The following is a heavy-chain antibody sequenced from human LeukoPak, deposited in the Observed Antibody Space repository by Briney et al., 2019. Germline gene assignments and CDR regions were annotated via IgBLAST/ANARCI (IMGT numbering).Heavy chain of an antibody. Sequence: GGSLRLSCAASGFTFSSYGMHWVRQAPGKGLEWVAFIRYDGSNKYYADSVKGRFTISRDNSKNTLYLQMNSLRAEDTAVYYCARERAYSSSWYGFDAFDIWGQGTMVTVSS. CDR1: GFTFSSYG. CDR3: ARERAYSSSWYGFDAFDI. V-gene: IGHV3-30*02. CDR2: IRYDGSNK. J-gene: IGHJ3*02. D-gene: IGHD6-13*01.